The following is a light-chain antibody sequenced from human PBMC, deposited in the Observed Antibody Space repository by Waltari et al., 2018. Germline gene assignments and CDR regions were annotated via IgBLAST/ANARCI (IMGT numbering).Light chain of an antibody. CDR2: GAS. CDR3: QHYNNWPRT. V-gene: IGKV3-15*01. Sequence: EIVMTQSPATLSVSPGERATLSCRASQSVSSNLAWYQQKPGQAPRLLLYGASTRATGIPGRFSGSGSGTEFTLTISSLQSEDFAVYYCQHYNNWPRTFGQG. CDR1: QSVSSN. J-gene: IGKJ1*01.